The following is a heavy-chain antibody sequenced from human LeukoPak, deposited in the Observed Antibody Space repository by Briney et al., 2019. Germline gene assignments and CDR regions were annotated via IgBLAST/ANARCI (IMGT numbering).Heavy chain of an antibody. J-gene: IGHJ4*02. CDR2: INWNGGST. Sequence: GGSLRLSCAASGFTFDDYGMSWVRQAPGKGLEWVSGINWNGGSTGYADSVKGRFTISRDNSKNSLYMLMNSLRAEDTALYYCAKGGNPDTTMAPFDYWGQGTLVTVSS. D-gene: IGHD5-18*01. CDR1: GFTFDDYG. V-gene: IGHV3-20*04. CDR3: AKGGNPDTTMAPFDY.